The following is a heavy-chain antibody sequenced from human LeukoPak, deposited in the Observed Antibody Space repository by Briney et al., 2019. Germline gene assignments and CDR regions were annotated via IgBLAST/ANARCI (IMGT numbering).Heavy chain of an antibody. D-gene: IGHD3-22*01. V-gene: IGHV3-21*01. CDR2: ISSSSSYI. J-gene: IGHJ4*02. Sequence: PGGSLRLSCAASGFTFSSYSMNWVRQAPGKGLEWVSSISSSSSYIYYADSVKGRFTISRDNAKSSLYLQMNSLRAEDTAVYYCAAAVDYYDSAGFDYWGQGTLVTVSS. CDR3: AAAVDYYDSAGFDY. CDR1: GFTFSSYS.